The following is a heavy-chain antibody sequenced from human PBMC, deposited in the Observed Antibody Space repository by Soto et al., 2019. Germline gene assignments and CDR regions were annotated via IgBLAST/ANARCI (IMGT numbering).Heavy chain of an antibody. D-gene: IGHD3-10*01. J-gene: IGHJ6*02. Sequence: TLSLTCAISGDSVSSNSAAWNWIRQSPSRGLEWLGRTYYRSRWYNDYAVSVKSRITINPDTSKNQFSLQLNSVTPEDTAVYYCARGSGDGRLDYYYYYGMDVWGQGTTVTVSS. CDR2: TYYRSRWYN. V-gene: IGHV6-1*01. CDR3: ARGSGDGRLDYYYYYGMDV. CDR1: GDSVSSNSAA.